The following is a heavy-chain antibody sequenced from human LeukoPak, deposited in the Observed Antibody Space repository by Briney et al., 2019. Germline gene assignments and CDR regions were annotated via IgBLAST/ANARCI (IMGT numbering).Heavy chain of an antibody. Sequence: GGSLRLSCAASGFTVSSNYMSWVRQAPGKGLEWVSVIYSGGSTYYADSVKGRFTISRDNSKNTLYLQMNSLRAEDTVVYYCARADYGDYFDYWGQGTLVTVSS. D-gene: IGHD3-16*01. CDR2: IYSGGST. J-gene: IGHJ4*02. V-gene: IGHV3-66*01. CDR1: GFTVSSNY. CDR3: ARADYGDYFDY.